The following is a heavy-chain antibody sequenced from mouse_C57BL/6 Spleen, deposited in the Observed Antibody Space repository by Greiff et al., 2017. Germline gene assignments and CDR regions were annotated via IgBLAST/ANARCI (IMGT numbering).Heavy chain of an antibody. V-gene: IGHV1-82*01. CDR2: IYPGDGDT. Sequence: VKLVESGPELVKPGASVKISCKASGYAFSSSWMNWVKQRPGKGLEWIGRIYPGDGDTNYDGKFKGKATLTADKSSSTAYMQLSSLTSEDSAVYFCAREGYDYDGYYFDYWGQGTTLTVSS. CDR3: AREGYDYDGYYFDY. J-gene: IGHJ2*01. CDR1: GYAFSSSW. D-gene: IGHD2-4*01.